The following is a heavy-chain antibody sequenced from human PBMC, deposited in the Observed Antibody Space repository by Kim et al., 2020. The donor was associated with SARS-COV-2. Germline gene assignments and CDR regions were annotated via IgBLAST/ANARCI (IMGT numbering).Heavy chain of an antibody. CDR3: ARGVSSKNAFDF. CDR2: TYYRSKWYN. CDR1: GDSVSTSSAS. V-gene: IGHV6-1*01. D-gene: IGHD2-15*01. Sequence: SQTLSLTCAISGDSVSTSSASWNWIRQSPSRGLEWLGRTYYRSKWYNDYAVSVKSRITVNADTSKNQFSLQLNSVTPEDTGVYFCARGVSSKNAFDFWGQGTMVTVSS. J-gene: IGHJ3*01.